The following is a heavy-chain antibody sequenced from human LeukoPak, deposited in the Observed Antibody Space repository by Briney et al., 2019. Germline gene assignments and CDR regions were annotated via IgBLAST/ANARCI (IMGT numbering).Heavy chain of an antibody. V-gene: IGHV3-74*01. CDR3: ARDVFYGSGSYYSL. CDR2: VNGPGSDT. D-gene: IGHD3-10*01. Sequence: PGGSLRLSCAASGFTFSTYWMQWVRQAPGKGLVWVSHVNGPGSDTSYADSVKGRFTISRDNAKNTLYLQMNSLRAEDTAVYYCARDVFYGSGSYYSLWGQGTLVTVSS. J-gene: IGHJ4*02. CDR1: GFTFSTYW.